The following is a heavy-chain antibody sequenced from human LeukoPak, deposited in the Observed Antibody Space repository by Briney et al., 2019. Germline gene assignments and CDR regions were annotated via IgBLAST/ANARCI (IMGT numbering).Heavy chain of an antibody. CDR1: GFTFSSYS. V-gene: IGHV3-48*04. Sequence: GGSLRLSCAASGFTFSSYSMNWVRQAPGKGLEWVSYISSSSSTIYYADSVKGRFTISRDNAKNSLYLQMNSLRAEDTAVYYCARGAASTGYDPYFDYWGQGTLVTVSS. CDR2: ISSSSSTI. D-gene: IGHD5-12*01. J-gene: IGHJ4*02. CDR3: ARGAASTGYDPYFDY.